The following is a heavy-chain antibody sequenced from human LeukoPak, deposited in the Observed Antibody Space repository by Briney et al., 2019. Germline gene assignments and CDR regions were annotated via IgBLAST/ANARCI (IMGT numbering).Heavy chain of an antibody. CDR3: AKALSPWYYYDSSGYPRVDAFDI. J-gene: IGHJ3*02. CDR1: GFTFGDYA. D-gene: IGHD3-22*01. CDR2: ISWNSGSI. V-gene: IGHV3-9*03. Sequence: GGALRLSCAASGFTFGDYAMHWVRQAPGEGLEWVSGISWNSGSIGYADSVKGRFTISRDNAKNSLYLQMNSLRAEDMALYYCAKALSPWYYYDSSGYPRVDAFDIWGQGTMVTVSS.